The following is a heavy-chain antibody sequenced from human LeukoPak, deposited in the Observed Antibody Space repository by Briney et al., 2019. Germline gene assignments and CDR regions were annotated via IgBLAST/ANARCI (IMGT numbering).Heavy chain of an antibody. CDR2: VNADGSST. V-gene: IGHV3-74*01. Sequence: GGSLRLSCAASGFTFDDFAMHWVRQAPGKGLVWVSRVNADGSSTEYADSVKGRFTISRDNARNTVHLQMNSLTVEDTALYFCTRGGTGYGDFDYWGQGTLVTVSS. CDR3: TRGGTGYGDFDY. D-gene: IGHD4-17*01. CDR1: GFTFDDFA. J-gene: IGHJ4*02.